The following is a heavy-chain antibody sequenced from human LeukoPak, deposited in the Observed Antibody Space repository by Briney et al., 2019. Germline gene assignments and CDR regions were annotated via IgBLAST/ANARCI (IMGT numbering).Heavy chain of an antibody. Sequence: AAVKVSLKSSGYTFTSYDMSWVRQPPAQGLAWMGWISGYNGKTNYAQHLHGRITMTTVTSTSTAYMEVGSVRSDGTGVYYCARTDQYLGDSPDYWGEGTLVTASS. V-gene: IGHV1-18*01. CDR3: ARTDQYLGDSPDY. J-gene: IGHJ4*02. CDR1: GYTFTSYD. CDR2: ISGYNGKT. D-gene: IGHD2-2*02.